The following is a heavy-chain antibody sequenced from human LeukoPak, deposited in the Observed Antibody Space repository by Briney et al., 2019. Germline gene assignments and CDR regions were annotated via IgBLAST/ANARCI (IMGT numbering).Heavy chain of an antibody. V-gene: IGHV3-23*01. CDR2: ISGSGGST. J-gene: IGHJ4*02. D-gene: IGHD3-22*01. CDR1: GFTFSSYS. CDR3: AKLGILNYYDSSGLDY. Sequence: GGSLRLSCAASGFTFSSYSMSWVRQAPGKGLEWVSAISGSGGSTYYADSVKGRFTISRDNSKNTLYLQMNSLRAEDTAVYYCAKLGILNYYDSSGLDYWGQGTLVTVSS.